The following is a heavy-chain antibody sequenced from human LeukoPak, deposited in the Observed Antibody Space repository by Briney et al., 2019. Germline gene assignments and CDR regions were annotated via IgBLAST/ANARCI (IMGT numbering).Heavy chain of an antibody. Sequence: SQTLSLTCTVSGGSISSGSYYWSWIRQPAGKGLEWLGRIYTSGSTNYNPSLKSRVTISVDTSKNQFSLKPSSVTAADTAVYYCARDREVTPYYFDYWGQGTLVTVSS. CDR3: ARDREVTPYYFDY. D-gene: IGHD4-23*01. V-gene: IGHV4-61*02. CDR2: IYTSGST. CDR1: GGSISSGSYY. J-gene: IGHJ4*02.